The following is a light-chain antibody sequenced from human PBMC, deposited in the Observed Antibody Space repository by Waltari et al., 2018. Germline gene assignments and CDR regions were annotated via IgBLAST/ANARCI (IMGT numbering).Light chain of an antibody. CDR3: CSYAGSSTLV. CDR2: EVS. Sequence: QSALPQPASVSGSPGQSIPIPCTGPSRGVGNYNLSSWYQQHPGKAPKPMIYEVSKRPSGVSNRFSGSKSGNTASLTISGLQAEDEADYYCCSYAGSSTLVFGGGTKLTVL. V-gene: IGLV2-23*02. CDR1: SRGVGNYNL. J-gene: IGLJ2*01.